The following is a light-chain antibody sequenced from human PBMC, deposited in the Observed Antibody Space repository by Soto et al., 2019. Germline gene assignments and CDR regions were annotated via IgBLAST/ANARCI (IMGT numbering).Light chain of an antibody. J-gene: IGKJ4*01. V-gene: IGKV1-33*01. Sequence: DIQMTQSPSSLSASVGDRVTITCQASQDISNFLNWYQQKPGKAPKLLIYDASNLETGVPSRFSGSGSGADYTFTISSLQPEDFATYYSQQYGNLPLTFGGGTKVEIK. CDR2: DAS. CDR3: QQYGNLPLT. CDR1: QDISNF.